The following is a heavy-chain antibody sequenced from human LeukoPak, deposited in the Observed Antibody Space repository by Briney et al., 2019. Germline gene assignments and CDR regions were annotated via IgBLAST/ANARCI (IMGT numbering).Heavy chain of an antibody. CDR3: ARDNSVGDSAWWFDP. J-gene: IGHJ5*02. D-gene: IGHD5-12*01. Sequence: ASVKVSCKASGYTFANNFMHWVRQAPGQGLEWMGIINPSGDNTWYAQKFQGRVTMTRDMATSTDYMEVSSLRSEDTAVYYCARDNSVGDSAWWFDPWGQGTLVTVSS. CDR2: INPSGDNT. CDR1: GYTFANNF. V-gene: IGHV1-46*01.